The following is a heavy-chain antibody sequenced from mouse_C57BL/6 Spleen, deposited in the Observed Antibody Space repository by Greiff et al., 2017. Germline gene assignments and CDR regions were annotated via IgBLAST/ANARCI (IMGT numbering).Heavy chain of an antibody. V-gene: IGHV5-12*01. D-gene: IGHD2-4*01. CDR2: ISNGGGST. Sequence: EVKLVESGGGLVQPGGSLKLSCAASGFTFSDYYMYWVRQTPEKRLEWVAYISNGGGSTYYPDTVKGRFTISRDNAKNTLYLQMSRLKSEDTAMYYCARDYDPYYAMDYWGQGTSVTVSS. J-gene: IGHJ4*01. CDR3: ARDYDPYYAMDY. CDR1: GFTFSDYY.